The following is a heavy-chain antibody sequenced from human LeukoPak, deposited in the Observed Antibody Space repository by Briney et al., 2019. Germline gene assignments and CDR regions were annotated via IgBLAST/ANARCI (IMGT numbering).Heavy chain of an antibody. CDR3: ARAPGSSGYLTYFDY. J-gene: IGHJ4*02. Sequence: PSETLCLTCTVSGGSISSYYWSWIRQPPGKGLEWIGYIYYSGSTNYNPSLKSRVTISVDTSKNQFSLKLSSVTAADTAVYYCARAPGSSGYLTYFDYWGQGTLVTVSS. V-gene: IGHV4-59*01. D-gene: IGHD3-22*01. CDR1: GGSISSYY. CDR2: IYYSGST.